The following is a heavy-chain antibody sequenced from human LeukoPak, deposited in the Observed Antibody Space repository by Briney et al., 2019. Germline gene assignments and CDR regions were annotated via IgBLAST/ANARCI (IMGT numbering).Heavy chain of an antibody. D-gene: IGHD3-10*01. J-gene: IGHJ4*02. CDR3: ARDPGSYWYYFDY. Sequence: GGSLRLSCAASGSTFSDYYMSWIRQAPGKGLEWVSYISSSGSTIYYADSVKGRFTISRDNAKNSLYLQMSSLRAEDTAVYYCARDPGSYWYYFDYWGQGTLVTVSS. CDR1: GSTFSDYY. V-gene: IGHV3-11*01. CDR2: ISSSGSTI.